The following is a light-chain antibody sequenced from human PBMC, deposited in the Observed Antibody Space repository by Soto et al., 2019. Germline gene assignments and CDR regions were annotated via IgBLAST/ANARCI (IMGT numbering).Light chain of an antibody. CDR2: DVS. CDR1: SSDVGHYNY. V-gene: IGLV2-14*03. Sequence: QSALTQPASVSGSPGQSITISCTGTSSDVGHYNYVSWYQHHPGKAPKLMIYDVSHRPSGVSNRLSGSKSGNTASLTISGLQAEDEADYYCSSYGGASAPVLFGGGTKVTVL. CDR3: SSYGGASAPVL. J-gene: IGLJ3*02.